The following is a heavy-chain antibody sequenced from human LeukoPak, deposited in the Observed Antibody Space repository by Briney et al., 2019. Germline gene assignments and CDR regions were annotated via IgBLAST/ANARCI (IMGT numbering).Heavy chain of an antibody. Sequence: SETLSLTCTVSGGFISSYYWSWIRQPPGKGPEWIGYIYHNENTRSTNFNPSLKSRVTISIDSSKNQFSLKLSSVTAADSAVYYCASSPLISSGWLGFDYWGQGTLVTVSS. D-gene: IGHD6-19*01. V-gene: IGHV4-59*01. CDR3: ASSPLISSGWLGFDY. CDR1: GGFISSYY. J-gene: IGHJ4*02. CDR2: IYHNENTRST.